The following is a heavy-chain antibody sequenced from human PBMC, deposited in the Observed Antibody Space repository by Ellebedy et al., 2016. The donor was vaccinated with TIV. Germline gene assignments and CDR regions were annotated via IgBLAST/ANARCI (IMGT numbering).Heavy chain of an antibody. Sequence: GESLKISXAASGFTFSSYAMHWVRQAPGKGLEWVAVISYDGSNKYYADSVKGRFTISRDNSKNTLYLQMNSLRAEDTAVYYCARALSRIQLWLRGGAFDIWGQGTMVTVSS. CDR2: ISYDGSNK. CDR3: ARALSRIQLWLRGGAFDI. D-gene: IGHD5-18*01. CDR1: GFTFSSYA. V-gene: IGHV3-30-3*01. J-gene: IGHJ3*02.